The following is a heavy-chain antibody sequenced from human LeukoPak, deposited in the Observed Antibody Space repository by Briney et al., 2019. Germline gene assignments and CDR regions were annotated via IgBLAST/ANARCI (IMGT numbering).Heavy chain of an antibody. V-gene: IGHV4-59*01. CDR3: ARGQKYRNGYTVTELGSGYFAY. D-gene: IGHD5-18*01. CDR2: IYYSGRT. Sequence: SETLSLTCSVSGGSISSYYWNWIRQTPGKGLEWIGYIYYSGRTNYNPSLKSRVTISIDTSKNQFSLALSSVTTADAAVYYCARGQKYRNGYTVTELGSGYFAYWGQGTLVTVSS. CDR1: GGSISSYY. J-gene: IGHJ4*02.